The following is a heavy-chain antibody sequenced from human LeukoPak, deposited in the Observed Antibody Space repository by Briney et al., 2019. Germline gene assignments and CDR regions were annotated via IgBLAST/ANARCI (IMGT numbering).Heavy chain of an antibody. Sequence: GGSLRLSCEASGFTFSNYWMSWVRQAPGKGLEWVANIKQDGSEKNYVDSVKGRFTISRDNAKNSLYLQMNSLRAEDTAVYYCARDRSGGYWGQGTLVTVSS. V-gene: IGHV3-7*01. CDR3: ARDRSGGY. J-gene: IGHJ4*02. CDR2: IKQDGSEK. CDR1: GFTFSNYW. D-gene: IGHD1-1*01.